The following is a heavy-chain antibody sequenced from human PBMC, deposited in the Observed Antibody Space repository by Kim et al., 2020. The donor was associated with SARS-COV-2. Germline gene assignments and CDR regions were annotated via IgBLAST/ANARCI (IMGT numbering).Heavy chain of an antibody. CDR3: ARLAQGGYYQNGYYYYYGMDV. CDR1: GYSFTSYW. J-gene: IGHJ6*02. Sequence: GESLKISCKGSGYSFTSYWISWVRQMPGKGLEWMGKIDPSDSYTNYSPSFQGHVTISADKSISTAYLQWSSLKASDTAMYYCARLAQGGYYQNGYYYYYGMDVWGQGTTVTVSS. CDR2: IDPSDSYT. D-gene: IGHD3-22*01. V-gene: IGHV5-10-1*01.